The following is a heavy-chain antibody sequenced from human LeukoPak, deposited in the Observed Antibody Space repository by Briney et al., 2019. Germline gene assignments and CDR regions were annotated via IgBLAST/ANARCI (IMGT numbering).Heavy chain of an antibody. V-gene: IGHV4-31*03. CDR1: ADSISSSGHY. Sequence: SETPSLTCTVSADSISSSGHYWTWIRQHPGKGPETIGFIHFSGSTNHNPSLKSRVAISVDASKNQFSLRLSSVTSADTAVYYCARGGNRFGGFYFDYWGQGILVTVSS. J-gene: IGHJ4*02. D-gene: IGHD3-10*01. CDR3: ARGGNRFGGFYFDY. CDR2: IHFSGST.